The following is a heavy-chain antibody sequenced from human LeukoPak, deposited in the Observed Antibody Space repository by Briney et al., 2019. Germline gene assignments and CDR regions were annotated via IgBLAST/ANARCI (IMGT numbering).Heavy chain of an antibody. CDR2: IVPILGTA. V-gene: IGHV1-69*13. CDR1: GGSFGRYA. D-gene: IGHD5-18*01. CDR3: ARSQGYSYGSSY. Sequence: SVKVSCKAPGGSFGRYAISWVRQAPGQGLEWMGGIVPILGTANYAQKFQVRVTITADDSTGTAYMELTSLRSADTAVYYCARSQGYSYGSSYWGQGTLVTVSS. J-gene: IGHJ4*02.